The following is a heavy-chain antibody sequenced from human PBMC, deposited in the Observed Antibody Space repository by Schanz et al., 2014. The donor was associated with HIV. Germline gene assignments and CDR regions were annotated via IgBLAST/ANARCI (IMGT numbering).Heavy chain of an antibody. V-gene: IGHV3-33*01. Sequence: QVQLVESGGGGVQPGRSLRLSCVASGFSFRTFGMHWARQAPGKGPEWVALIYYDGTNKYYTDSVKGRFTISRDNSKNTLYLQMNSLRAEDTSVYYCARGFQGFDYWGQGTLVTVSS. D-gene: IGHD3-10*01. CDR2: IYYDGTNK. J-gene: IGHJ4*02. CDR1: GFSFRTFG. CDR3: ARGFQGFDY.